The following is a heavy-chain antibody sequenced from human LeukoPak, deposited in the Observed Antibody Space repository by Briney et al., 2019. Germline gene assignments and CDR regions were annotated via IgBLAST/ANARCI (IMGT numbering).Heavy chain of an antibody. J-gene: IGHJ5*02. Sequence: SETLSLTCTASGGSISSSSYYWGWIRQPPGKGLEWIGSIYYTGSIYYNPSLKSRVTMSEDTSKNQFSLRLSSVTAADTAVYYCARQLRIYNWFDPWGQGTLVTVSS. CDR1: GGSISSSSYY. CDR2: IYYTGSI. CDR3: ARQLRIYNWFDP. D-gene: IGHD2-15*01. V-gene: IGHV4-39*01.